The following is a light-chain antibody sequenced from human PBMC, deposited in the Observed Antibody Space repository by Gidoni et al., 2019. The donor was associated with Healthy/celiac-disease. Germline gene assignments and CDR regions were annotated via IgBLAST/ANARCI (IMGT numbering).Light chain of an antibody. CDR1: QSVSSN. V-gene: IGKV3-15*01. Sequence: EIVMTQSPATLSVSPGERATLSCRASQSVSSNLAWYQQKPGQAPRLLIYGASTRATGIPARFSGSGSGTGFTLTISSMRSEDFAVYYCQRYNNWPPLTFGGGTKVEIK. CDR2: GAS. CDR3: QRYNNWPPLT. J-gene: IGKJ4*01.